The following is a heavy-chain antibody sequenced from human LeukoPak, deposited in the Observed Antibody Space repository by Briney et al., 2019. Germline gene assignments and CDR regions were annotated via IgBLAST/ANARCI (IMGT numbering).Heavy chain of an antibody. CDR1: GDSVSSNSGA. D-gene: IGHD5-12*01. CDR3: ARFEWPRRSFDS. CDR2: TYYNSKWNY. V-gene: IGHV6-1*01. J-gene: IGHJ4*02. Sequence: SQTLSLTCAISGDSVSSNSGAWSWIRQSPSGGLEWLGRTYYNSKWNYDYAVSVKSRITINPDTSKNQFSLQLNSVTPEDTAVYYCARFEWPRRSFDSWGQGTLVTVSS.